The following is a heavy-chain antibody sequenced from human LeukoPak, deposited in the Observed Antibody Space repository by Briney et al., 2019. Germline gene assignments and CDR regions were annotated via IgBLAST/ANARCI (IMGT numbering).Heavy chain of an antibody. CDR3: ARTRAARPSPFDY. Sequence: SETLSLTCAVYGESFSGYYWSWIRQPPGKGLEWIGEINHSGSTNYNPSLKSRVTISVDTSKNQFSLKLSSVTAADTAVYYCARTRAARPSPFDYWGQGTLVTVSS. CDR1: GESFSGYY. D-gene: IGHD6-6*01. J-gene: IGHJ4*02. V-gene: IGHV4-34*01. CDR2: INHSGST.